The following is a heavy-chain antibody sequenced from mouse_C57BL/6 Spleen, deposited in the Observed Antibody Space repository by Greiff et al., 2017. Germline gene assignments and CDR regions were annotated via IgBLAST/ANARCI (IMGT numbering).Heavy chain of an antibody. CDR2: IDPSDSYT. V-gene: IGHV1-69*01. CDR1: GYTFTSYW. J-gene: IGHJ2*01. CDR3: ARTPSSYFDY. Sequence: QVQLQQPGAELVMPGASVKLSCKASGYTFTSYWMHWVKQRPGQGLEWIGEIDPSDSYTKYNQKFKGKSPLTVDKSSSTAYIQLSSLTSEDSAVYYCARTPSSYFDYWGQGTTLTVSS. D-gene: IGHD1-1*01.